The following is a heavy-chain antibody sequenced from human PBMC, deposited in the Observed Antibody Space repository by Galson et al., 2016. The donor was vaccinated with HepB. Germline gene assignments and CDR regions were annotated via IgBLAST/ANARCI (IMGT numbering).Heavy chain of an antibody. Sequence: SLRLSCAASGFAFSVYWIAWVRQAPGKGLEWVATIDKDGTLKLYVDSVKGRFTISRDNAKNSVYLQMNSLRVEDTAVYYCAREDWGLSDSWGQGTLVTVSS. CDR2: IDKDGTLK. CDR1: GFAFSVYW. J-gene: IGHJ4*02. CDR3: AREDWGLSDS. V-gene: IGHV3-7*01. D-gene: IGHD3/OR15-3a*01.